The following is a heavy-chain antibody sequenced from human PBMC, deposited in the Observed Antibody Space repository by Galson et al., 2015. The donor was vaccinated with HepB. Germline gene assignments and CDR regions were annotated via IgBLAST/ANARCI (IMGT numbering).Heavy chain of an antibody. J-gene: IGHJ4*02. CDR1: GYTFTSYE. D-gene: IGHD3-22*01. V-gene: IGHV1-8*01. CDR3: ARGVILRAYYYDSSGKFDY. CDR2: MNPNSGNT. Sequence: SVKVSCKASGYTFTSYEINWVRQATGQGLEWMGWMNPNSGNTGYAQKFQGRVTMTRNTSISTAYMELSSLRSEDTAVYYCARGVILRAYYYDSSGKFDYWGQGTLVTVSS.